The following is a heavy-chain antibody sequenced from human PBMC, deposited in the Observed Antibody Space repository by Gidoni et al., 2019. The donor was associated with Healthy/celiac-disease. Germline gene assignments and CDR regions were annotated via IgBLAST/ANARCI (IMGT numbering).Heavy chain of an antibody. J-gene: IGHJ6*03. CDR1: GGSIRSSNW. CDR2: IYHSGST. CDR3: ARLSGYDPYYYYMDV. V-gene: IGHV4-4*02. D-gene: IGHD5-12*01. Sequence: QVQLQESGPGLVKPSGTLSLTCAVSGGSIRSSNWWSWVRQPPGKGLEWIGEIYHSGSTNYNPSLKSRVTISVDKSKNQFSLKLSSVTAADTAVYYCARLSGYDPYYYYMDVWGKGTTVTVSS.